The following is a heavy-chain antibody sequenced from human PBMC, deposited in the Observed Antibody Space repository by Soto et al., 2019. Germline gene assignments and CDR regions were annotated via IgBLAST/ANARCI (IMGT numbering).Heavy chain of an antibody. CDR3: AKGRGGSGSLTPRVDL. V-gene: IGHV3-23*01. D-gene: IGHD3-10*01. J-gene: IGHJ4*02. CDR1: GFTFNNYA. CDR2: ISGGGDTT. Sequence: EVQLLESGGGLVQPGGFLRLSCASSGFTFNNYAMTWVRQAPGKGLEWVSAISGGGDTTSYADSVKGRFTVSRDGSKNTLYLQRSSLRAEDTALYYCAKGRGGSGSLTPRVDLWGQGTLVTVSS.